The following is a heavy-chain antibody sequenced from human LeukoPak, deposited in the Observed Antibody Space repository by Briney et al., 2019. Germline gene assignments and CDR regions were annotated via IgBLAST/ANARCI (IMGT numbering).Heavy chain of an antibody. J-gene: IGHJ3*02. D-gene: IGHD3-22*01. CDR1: GFTFSNYW. CDR3: VRSAVIAIYYEDTSGYHDAFDI. CDR2: INSDGSNT. Sequence: PGGSLRLSCAGSGFTFSNYWMHWVRQVPGKGLVWVSRINSDGSNTRYADSVKGRFTISRDNAKNTLYLQMNSLRAEDTAVYYCVRSAVIAIYYEDTSGYHDAFDIWGQGTMVTVSS. V-gene: IGHV3-74*01.